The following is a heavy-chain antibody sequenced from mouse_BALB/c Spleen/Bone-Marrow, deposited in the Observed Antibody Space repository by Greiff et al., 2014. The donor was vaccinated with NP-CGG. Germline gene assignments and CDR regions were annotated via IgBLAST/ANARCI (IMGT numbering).Heavy chain of an antibody. CDR3: ASDYYGSSYGFAY. J-gene: IGHJ3*01. D-gene: IGHD1-1*01. Sequence: VQLQQSGAELVKPGASVKLSCTASGFNIKDTYMHWVKQRPEQGLEWIGRIDPANGNTKYDPKFQGKATITADTSFNTAYLQLSSLTSEDTAVYYCASDYYGSSYGFAYWGQGTLVTVSA. CDR1: GFNIKDTY. CDR2: IDPANGNT. V-gene: IGHV14-3*02.